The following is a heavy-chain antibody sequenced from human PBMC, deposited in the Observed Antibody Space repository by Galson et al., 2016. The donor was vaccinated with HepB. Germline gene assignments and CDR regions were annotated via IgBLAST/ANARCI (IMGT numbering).Heavy chain of an antibody. CDR1: GFTFNNYGSYP. V-gene: IGHV3-30*18. Sequence: SLRLSCAASGFTFNNYGSYPMNWVRQAPGKGLEWVAVISYDGSNKYYADSVKGRFTISRANSKNTLYLQMNSLRAEDTAVYYCAKSGRYYGFDRFDYWGQGTLVTVSS. D-gene: IGHD1-26*01. CDR3: AKSGRYYGFDRFDY. CDR2: ISYDGSNK. J-gene: IGHJ4*02.